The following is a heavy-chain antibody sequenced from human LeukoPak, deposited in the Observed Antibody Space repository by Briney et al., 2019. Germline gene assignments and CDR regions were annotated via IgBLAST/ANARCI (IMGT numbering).Heavy chain of an antibody. V-gene: IGHV3-11*01. CDR1: GFTFSDYY. Sequence: GGSLRLSCAASGFTFSDYYMSWIRQAPGKGLEWVSYISSSGSTIYYADSVKGRFTISRDNAKNSLYLQMNGLRAEDTAVYYCARDSSGWYGYYYYGMDVWGQGTTVTVSS. J-gene: IGHJ6*02. CDR3: ARDSSGWYGYYYYGMDV. CDR2: ISSSGSTI. D-gene: IGHD6-19*01.